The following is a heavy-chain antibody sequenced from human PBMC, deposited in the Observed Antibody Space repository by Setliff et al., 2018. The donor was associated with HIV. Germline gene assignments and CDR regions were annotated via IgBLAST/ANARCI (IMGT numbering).Heavy chain of an antibody. CDR2: TFDNGNT. CDR1: GYSISSGYY. Sequence: KPSETLSLTCAVSGYSISSGYYWNWLRQTPGKGLEWIAYTFDNGNTNYNPSLKSRVTMSVDTSKNQFSLRLSSVTAADTAVYYCARDQKGYSYGYFDSWGQGTLVTVSS. V-gene: IGHV4-28*03. CDR3: ARDQKGYSYGYFDS. D-gene: IGHD5-18*01. J-gene: IGHJ4*02.